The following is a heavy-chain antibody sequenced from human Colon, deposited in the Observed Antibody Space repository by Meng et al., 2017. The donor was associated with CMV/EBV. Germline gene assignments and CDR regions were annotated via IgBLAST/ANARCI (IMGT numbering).Heavy chain of an antibody. J-gene: IGHJ6*02. CDR3: ARHGGYYDFWSGYYAGGSYYYYGMDV. CDR1: GFTFSSYW. D-gene: IGHD3-3*01. V-gene: IGHV3-7*01. Sequence: GESLKISCAASGFTFSSYWMSWVRQAPGKGLEWVANIKQDGSEKYYVDSVKGRFTISRDNAKNSLYLQMNGLRAEDTAVYYCARHGGYYDFWSGYYAGGSYYYYGMDVWGQGTTVTVSS. CDR2: IKQDGSEK.